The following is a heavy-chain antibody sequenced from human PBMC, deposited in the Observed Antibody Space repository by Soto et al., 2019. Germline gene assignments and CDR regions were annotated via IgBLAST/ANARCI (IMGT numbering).Heavy chain of an antibody. CDR1: GGSLSPYY. CDR2: VRYTGST. Sequence: QVQLQESGPGLVKPSETLSLTCTVSGGSLSPYYWTWIRQSPGKGLEWFGYVRYTGSTNYSPSLRGRVTMSVDTSRNQFTLTLSSVTAADTAVYYCARHSNIWWFDYWGQGTLVTVSS. J-gene: IGHJ4*02. D-gene: IGHD6-13*01. V-gene: IGHV4-59*08. CDR3: ARHSNIWWFDY.